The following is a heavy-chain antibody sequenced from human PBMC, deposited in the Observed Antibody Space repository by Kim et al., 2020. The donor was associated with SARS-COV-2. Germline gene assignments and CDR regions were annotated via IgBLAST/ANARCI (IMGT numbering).Heavy chain of an antibody. D-gene: IGHD2-8*02. Sequence: SVKGRFTISRDNAKNTLYLQMNSLRADDTAVYYCARDGPYCTAGICYIDYWGQGTLVTVSS. J-gene: IGHJ4*02. V-gene: IGHV3-74*01. CDR3: ARDGPYCTAGICYIDY.